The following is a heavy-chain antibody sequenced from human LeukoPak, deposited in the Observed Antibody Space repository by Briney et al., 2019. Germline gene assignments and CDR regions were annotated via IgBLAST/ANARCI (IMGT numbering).Heavy chain of an antibody. Sequence: ASVKVSCKASGYTFTSYGISWVRQAPGQGLEWMGWISAYNGNTNYAQKLQGRVTMTTDTSTSTAYMELRSLRSDDTAVYYCARAHYKNFGKLSIYWGQGTLVTVSS. J-gene: IGHJ4*02. V-gene: IGHV1-18*01. CDR1: GYTFTSYG. CDR2: ISAYNGNT. D-gene: IGHD3-10*01. CDR3: ARAHYKNFGKLSIY.